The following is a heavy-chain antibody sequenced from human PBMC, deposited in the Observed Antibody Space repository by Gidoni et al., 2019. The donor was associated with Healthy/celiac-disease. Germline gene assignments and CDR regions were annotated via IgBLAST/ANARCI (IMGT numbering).Heavy chain of an antibody. CDR3: ARGSGSYGLDYFDY. D-gene: IGHD1-26*01. V-gene: IGHV3-33*01. CDR1: GFTFSSYG. CDR2: IWYDGSNK. Sequence: QVQLVESGGGVVQPGRSLRLYCAASGFTFSSYGMHWVRQAPGKGLEWVAVIWYDGSNKYYADSVKGRFTISRDNSKNTLYLQMNSLRAEDTAVYYCARGSGSYGLDYFDYWGQGTLVTVSS. J-gene: IGHJ4*02.